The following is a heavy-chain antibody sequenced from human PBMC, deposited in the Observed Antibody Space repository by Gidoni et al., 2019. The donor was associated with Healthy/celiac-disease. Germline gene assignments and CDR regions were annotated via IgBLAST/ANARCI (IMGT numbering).Heavy chain of an antibody. D-gene: IGHD1-26*01. CDR2: INHSGST. Sequence: QVQLQQWGAGLLKPSETLSLTCAVYGGSSSGYYWSWIRQPPGKGLEWIGEINHSGSTNYNPSLKSRVTISVDTSKNQFSLKLSSVTAADTAVYYCAMRGRWVVLNYYYYGMYVWGQGTTVTVSS. V-gene: IGHV4-34*01. CDR1: GGSSSGYY. CDR3: AMRGRWVVLNYYYYGMYV. J-gene: IGHJ6*02.